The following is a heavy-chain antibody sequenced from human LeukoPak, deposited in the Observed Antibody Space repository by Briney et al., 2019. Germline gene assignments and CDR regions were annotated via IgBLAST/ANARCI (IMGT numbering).Heavy chain of an antibody. D-gene: IGHD6-19*01. CDR1: GFTSSSYA. CDR2: ISYDGSNK. CDR3: AKAGYSGGWYVLDY. V-gene: IGHV3-30*04. J-gene: IGHJ4*02. Sequence: PGGSLRLSCAASGFTSSSYAMHWVRQAPGKGLEWVAVISYDGSNKYYADSVKGRFTISRDNSKNTLYLQMNSLRAEDTAVYYCAKAGYSGGWYVLDYWGQGTLVTVSS.